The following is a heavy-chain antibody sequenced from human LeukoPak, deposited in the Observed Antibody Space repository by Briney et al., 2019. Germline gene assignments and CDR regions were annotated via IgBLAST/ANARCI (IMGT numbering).Heavy chain of an antibody. V-gene: IGHV3-74*01. Sequence: PGGSLRLSCAASGFTFSSYWMHWVRQAPGKGLLWASRINSDGSSTSYADSVKGRFTISRDDAKNTLYLQMNSLRAEDTAVYYCARRIAAAAAPYYFDYWGQGTLVTVSS. CDR2: INSDGSST. CDR1: GFTFSSYW. CDR3: ARRIAAAAAPYYFDY. J-gene: IGHJ4*02. D-gene: IGHD6-13*01.